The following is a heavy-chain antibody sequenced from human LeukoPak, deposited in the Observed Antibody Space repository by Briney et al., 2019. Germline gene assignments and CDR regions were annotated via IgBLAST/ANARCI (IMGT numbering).Heavy chain of an antibody. D-gene: IGHD3-22*01. CDR1: GGSISSSSYY. V-gene: IGHV4-39*07. CDR3: ARDHRYYDSSGDPAGEWFDP. Sequence: SETLSLTCTVSGGSISSSSYYWGWIRQPPGKGLEWIGSIYYSGSTYYNPSLKSRVTISVDTSKNQFSLKLSSVTAADTAVYYCARDHRYYDSSGDPAGEWFDPWGQGTLVTVSS. J-gene: IGHJ5*02. CDR2: IYYSGST.